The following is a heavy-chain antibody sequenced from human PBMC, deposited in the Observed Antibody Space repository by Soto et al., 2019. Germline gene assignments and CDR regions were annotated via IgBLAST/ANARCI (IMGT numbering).Heavy chain of an antibody. CDR1: GFRFSNYE. Sequence: PGGSLRLSCSASGFRFSNYEMHWVRQAPGKGLEWVAVMLYDGSSKYYGDSVKGRFTISRDNSQNTLYLQMNSLRPDDTAVYYCAREAVAAAGRDFYYYGMDVWGQGTTVTVSS. V-gene: IGHV3-30-3*01. D-gene: IGHD6-13*01. CDR2: MLYDGSSK. CDR3: AREAVAAAGRDFYYYGMDV. J-gene: IGHJ6*02.